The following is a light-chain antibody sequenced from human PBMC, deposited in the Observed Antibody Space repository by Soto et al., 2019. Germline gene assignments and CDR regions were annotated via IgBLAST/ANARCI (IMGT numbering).Light chain of an antibody. CDR3: QSYDSSLSGPDWV. Sequence: QSVLTQPPSVSGAPGQRVTISCTGSSSNIGAGYDVHWYQQLPGTAPKLLIYGNSNRPSGVPDRFSGSKSGTSASLAITGLQAEYEADYYCQSYDSSLSGPDWVFGGGTKLTVL. V-gene: IGLV1-40*01. J-gene: IGLJ3*02. CDR1: SSNIGAGYD. CDR2: GNS.